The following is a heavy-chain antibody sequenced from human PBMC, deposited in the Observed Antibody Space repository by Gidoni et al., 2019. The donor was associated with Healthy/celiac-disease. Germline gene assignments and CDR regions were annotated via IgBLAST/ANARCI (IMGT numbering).Heavy chain of an antibody. CDR2: IIPIFGTA. CDR3: AREESALDY. Sequence: QVQLVQSGAEVKQPGSSVKVSCTASGGTFSSYAISWVRQAPGQGLEWMGGIIPIFGTANYAQKFQSRGTITADESTRTAYMERSSQRAEDTAVYYCAREESALDYWGQGTLVTVSS. CDR1: GGTFSSYA. J-gene: IGHJ4*02. V-gene: IGHV1-69*01.